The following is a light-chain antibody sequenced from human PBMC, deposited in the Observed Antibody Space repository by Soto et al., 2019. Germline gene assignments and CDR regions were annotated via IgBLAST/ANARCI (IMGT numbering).Light chain of an antibody. Sequence: IKLSPSPSSESASLGDRETITCRSSQGNSRWLAWYNQKPGEEPKFLIYAPSGFQSVVPSLFNGSGPGTDFTLTISILQPEDFATYYCQQANSFSITVAQGTRLEIK. J-gene: IGKJ5*01. CDR3: QQANSFSIT. V-gene: IGKV1-12*01. CDR2: APS. CDR1: QGNSRW.